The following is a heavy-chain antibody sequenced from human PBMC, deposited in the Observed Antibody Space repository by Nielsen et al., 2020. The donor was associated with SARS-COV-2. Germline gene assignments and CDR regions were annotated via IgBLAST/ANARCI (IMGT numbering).Heavy chain of an antibody. CDR1: GGSISSGGYY. CDR2: IYYSGST. Sequence: SETLSLTCTVSGGSISSGGYYWSWIRQHPGKGLEWIGYIYYSGSTYYNPSLKSRVTISVDTSKNQFSLKLSSVTAADTAVYFCARGRVGVNFVVMVFTGGEFYFDYWGQGAPVTVSS. J-gene: IGHJ4*02. CDR3: ARGRVGVNFVVMVFTGGEFYFDY. V-gene: IGHV4-31*03. D-gene: IGHD3-22*01.